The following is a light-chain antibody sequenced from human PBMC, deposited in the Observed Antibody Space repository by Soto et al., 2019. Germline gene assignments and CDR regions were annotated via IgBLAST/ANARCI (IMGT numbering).Light chain of an antibody. CDR1: QSVGNN. CDR2: GDS. Sequence: DTVMTQSPATLSVSPGDSASLSCGASQSVGNNLAWYRQKPGQAPRLLVYGDSTRATGVPDRLSGSGSGTELTLIISRLQSEDFAVYYCQKYNSWPRTCGQGTKVDIK. V-gene: IGKV3-15*01. J-gene: IGKJ1*01. CDR3: QKYNSWPRT.